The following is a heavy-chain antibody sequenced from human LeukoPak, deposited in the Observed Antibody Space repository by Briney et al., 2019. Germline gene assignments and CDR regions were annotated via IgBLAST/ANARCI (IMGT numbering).Heavy chain of an antibody. D-gene: IGHD6-19*01. V-gene: IGHV3-53*04. Sequence: QSGGSLRLSCAASGFTVSSNYMSWVRQAPGKGLEWVSVIYSGGSTYYADSVKGRFTISRHNSKNTLYLQMNSLRAEDTAVYYCARLPSNGWYGMDVWGQGTTVTVSS. CDR2: IYSGGST. CDR3: ARLPSNGWYGMDV. CDR1: GFTVSSNY. J-gene: IGHJ6*02.